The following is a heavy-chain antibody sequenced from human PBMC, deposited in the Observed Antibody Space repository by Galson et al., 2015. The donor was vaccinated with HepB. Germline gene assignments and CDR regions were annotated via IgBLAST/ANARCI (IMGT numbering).Heavy chain of an antibody. CDR3: ARDRPLGTPFDY. CDR1: GFTFNHFN. D-gene: IGHD7-27*01. J-gene: IGHJ4*02. V-gene: IGHV3-21*01. CDR2: ISSTGDYI. Sequence: SLRLSCAASGFTFNHFNMNWVRQAPGKGLEWVSSISSTGDYIYYADSVKGRFTISRDNAKNSLYLQMSDLKVEDTAVYYCARDRPLGTPFDYWGQGTLVTVSS.